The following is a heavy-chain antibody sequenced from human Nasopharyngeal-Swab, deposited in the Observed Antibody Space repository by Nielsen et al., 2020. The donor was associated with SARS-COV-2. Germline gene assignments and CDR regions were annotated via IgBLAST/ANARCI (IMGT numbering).Heavy chain of an antibody. CDR2: VTGDGSGK. CDR1: GFTFSRYC. Sequence: GESLKISCAASGFTFSRYCMHWVRQAPGKGLVWVSRVTGDGSGKGHADSVKGRFTISRDNAKNMRYLQMNSLRAEDTAVYYCAVGQHAGAFDYWGQGTLVTVSS. CDR3: AVGQHAGAFDY. V-gene: IGHV3-74*01. D-gene: IGHD1-26*01. J-gene: IGHJ4*02.